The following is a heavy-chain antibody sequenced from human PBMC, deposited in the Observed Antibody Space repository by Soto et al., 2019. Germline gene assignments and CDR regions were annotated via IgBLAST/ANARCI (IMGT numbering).Heavy chain of an antibody. CDR1: GGTFSSYA. D-gene: IGHD3-22*01. CDR3: ARDKRGDYYDSSGYYRAYNYYGMDV. V-gene: IGHV1-69*01. J-gene: IGHJ6*02. Sequence: QVQLVQSGAEVKKPGSSVKVSCKASGGTFSSYAISWVRQAPGQGLEWMGGIIPIFGTANYAQKFQGRVTITADESTRTAYMELSSLRSEDTAVYYCARDKRGDYYDSSGYYRAYNYYGMDVWGQGTTVTVSS. CDR2: IIPIFGTA.